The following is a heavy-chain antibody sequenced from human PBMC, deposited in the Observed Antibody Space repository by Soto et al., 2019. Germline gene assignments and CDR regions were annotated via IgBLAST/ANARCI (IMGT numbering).Heavy chain of an antibody. V-gene: IGHV3-33*01. Sequence: QVQLMESGGGVVQPGRSLRLSCTASGFTFSDYGMHWISQAPGKGLEWVSFIGGITEHYVGSVKGRFSSSRDNSKNTLYLQMNSLSVEDTAVYYCARDNWVGAPDYWGQGTLVTVSS. CDR2: IGGITE. J-gene: IGHJ4*02. CDR3: ARDNWVGAPDY. CDR1: GFTFSDYG. D-gene: IGHD7-27*01.